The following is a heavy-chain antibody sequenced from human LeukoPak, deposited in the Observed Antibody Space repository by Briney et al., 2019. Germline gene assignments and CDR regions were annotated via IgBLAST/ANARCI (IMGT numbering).Heavy chain of an antibody. D-gene: IGHD1-7*01. CDR3: ARDQIGTTGSYFDY. J-gene: IGHJ4*02. V-gene: IGHV3-33*01. Sequence: GGSLRLSCAASGFTFSSYGMHWVRQAPGKGREWGAVIWYDGSNKYYADSVKGRFTISRDNSKNTLYLQMNSLRAEDTAVYYCARDQIGTTGSYFDYWGQGTLVTVSS. CDR1: GFTFSSYG. CDR2: IWYDGSNK.